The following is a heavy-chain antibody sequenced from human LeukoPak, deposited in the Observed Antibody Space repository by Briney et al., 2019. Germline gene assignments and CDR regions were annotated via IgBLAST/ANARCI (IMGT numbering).Heavy chain of an antibody. D-gene: IGHD3-16*02. Sequence: GRSLRLSCAASGFTFSSYAMHWVRQAPGKGLEWVAVISYDGSNKYYADSVKGRFTISRDNSKNTLYLQMNSLRAEDTAVYYCARGATDDYVWGGYRYTLFDYWGQGTLVTVSS. CDR2: ISYDGSNK. CDR1: GFTFSSYA. V-gene: IGHV3-30-3*01. J-gene: IGHJ4*02. CDR3: ARGATDDYVWGGYRYTLFDY.